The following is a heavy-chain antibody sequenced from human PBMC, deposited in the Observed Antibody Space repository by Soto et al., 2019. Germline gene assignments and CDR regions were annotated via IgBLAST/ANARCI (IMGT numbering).Heavy chain of an antibody. CDR1: GFTFSNYA. V-gene: IGHV3-23*01. CDR2: VRGGGDLT. CDR3: ARDVRGAFDY. Sequence: PGGSLRLSCAASGFTFSNYAMSWVRQAPGKGLEWITSVRGGGDLTYYADSVKGRFTISRDNSQNTISLQMHGLRAEDSAIYYCARDVRGAFDYWGQGTVVTVS. D-gene: IGHD1-26*01. J-gene: IGHJ4*02.